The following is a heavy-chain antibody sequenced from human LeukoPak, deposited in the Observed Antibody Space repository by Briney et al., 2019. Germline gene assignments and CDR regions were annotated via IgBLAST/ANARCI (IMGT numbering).Heavy chain of an antibody. CDR1: GYSISSGYY. CDR3: ARHDLWFGELLWRRLGYYFDY. D-gene: IGHD3-10*01. Sequence: SETLSLTCTVSGYSISSGYYWGWIRQPPGKGLEWIGSIYHSGSTYYNPSLKSRVTISVDTSKNQFSLKLSSVTAADTAVYYCARHDLWFGELLWRRLGYYFDYWGQGTLVTVSS. V-gene: IGHV4-38-2*02. CDR2: IYHSGST. J-gene: IGHJ4*02.